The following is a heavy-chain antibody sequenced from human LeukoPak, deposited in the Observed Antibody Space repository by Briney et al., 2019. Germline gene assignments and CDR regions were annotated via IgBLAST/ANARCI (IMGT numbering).Heavy chain of an antibody. J-gene: IGHJ5*02. V-gene: IGHV3-23*01. CDR2: ISASGDST. D-gene: IGHD3-3*01. CDR3: ARFYDLSRFDP. Sequence: RTGGSLRLSCAASGFTFRSYAMSWVRQAPGKGLEWVSAISASGDSTDYTDSVKGRFTISRDNSKNTLYLQMNSLRAEDTAVYYCARFYDLSRFDPWGQGTLVTVSS. CDR1: GFTFRSYA.